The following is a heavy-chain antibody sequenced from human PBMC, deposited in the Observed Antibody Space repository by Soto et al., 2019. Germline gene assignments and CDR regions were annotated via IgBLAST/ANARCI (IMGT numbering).Heavy chain of an antibody. CDR1: GGTFSSYT. CDR2: IIPILGIA. V-gene: IGHV1-69*02. CDR3: ATDCSSTSCSGFDY. Sequence: QVQLVQSGAEVKKPGSSVKVSCKASGGTFSSYTISWVRQAPGQGLEWMGRIIPILGIANYAKKFQGRVTITADKSTSTAYMELSSLRSEDTAVYYCATDCSSTSCSGFDYWGQGTLVTVSS. D-gene: IGHD2-2*01. J-gene: IGHJ4*02.